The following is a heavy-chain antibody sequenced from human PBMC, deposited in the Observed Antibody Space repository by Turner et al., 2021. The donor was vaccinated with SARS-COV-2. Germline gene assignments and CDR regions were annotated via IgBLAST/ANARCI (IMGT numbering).Heavy chain of an antibody. CDR3: ATGVAVTGTPSEYYYYYGMDV. Sequence: QVQLVQCGAEVKKPGASVKVSCKVSGYTLTELSMHWVRQAPGKGLEWMGGFDPEDGETIYAQKFQGRVTMTEDTSTDTAYMELSSLRSEDTAVYYCATGVAVTGTPSEYYYYYGMDVWGQGTTVTVSS. V-gene: IGHV1-24*01. CDR1: GYTLTELS. J-gene: IGHJ6*02. D-gene: IGHD6-19*01. CDR2: FDPEDGET.